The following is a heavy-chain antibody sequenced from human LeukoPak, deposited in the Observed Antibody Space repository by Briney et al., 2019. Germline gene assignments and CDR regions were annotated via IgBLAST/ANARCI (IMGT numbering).Heavy chain of an antibody. J-gene: IGHJ4*02. CDR1: GFTFSSYS. Sequence: GGSLRLSCAASGFTFSSYSMHWVRQAPGKGLEWVSFISSSSSYIYYADSVKGRLTTSRDNAKNSLYLQMNALRVEDTAVYYCARDEGWYNSLLDYWGQGTLVTVSS. V-gene: IGHV3-21*06. CDR3: ARDEGWYNSLLDY. CDR2: ISSSSSYI. D-gene: IGHD6-19*01.